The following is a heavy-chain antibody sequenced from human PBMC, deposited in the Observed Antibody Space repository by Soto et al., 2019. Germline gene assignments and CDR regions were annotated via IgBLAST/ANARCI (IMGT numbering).Heavy chain of an antibody. J-gene: IGHJ6*02. V-gene: IGHV5-51*01. CDR2: ISPGDSAT. CDR3: ARLESRYPFYYYGMDV. Sequence: GSSKKTCYAAAVSCFTYSLLGLVRPLPRKGLEWMGIISPGDSATSYSQSFHSQVTTSADKSISTAYQQWSSRKAADTAKYYCARLESRYPFYYYGMDVWGQGTTVTVSS. D-gene: IGHD1-26*01. CDR1: VSCFTYSL.